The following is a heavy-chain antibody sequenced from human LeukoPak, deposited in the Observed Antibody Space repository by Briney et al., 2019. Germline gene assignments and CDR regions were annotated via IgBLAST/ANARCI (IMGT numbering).Heavy chain of an antibody. D-gene: IGHD6-13*01. CDR2: IYTSGST. CDR3: ARDGGSSWYSMYYFDF. V-gene: IGHV4-4*07. Sequence: SETLSFTCTVSGGSISGYFWSWIRQPAGKGLEWIGRIYTSGSTNYNPSLKSRLTMSIDTSKNQFSLKLSSVTAADTAVYYCARDGGSSWYSMYYFDFWGQGTLVTVSS. J-gene: IGHJ4*02. CDR1: GGSISGYF.